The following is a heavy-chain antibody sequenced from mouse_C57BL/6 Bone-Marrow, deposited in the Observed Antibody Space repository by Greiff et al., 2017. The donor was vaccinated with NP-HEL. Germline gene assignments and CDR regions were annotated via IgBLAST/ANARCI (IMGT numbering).Heavy chain of an antibody. Sequence: VQLQQSGAELVRPGASVKLSCTASGFNIKDDYMHWVTQRPEQGLEWIGWIDPANGATEYASKFQGKATITADTSSNTAYLQLSSLTSEDTAVYYCTSIYDGFNWYVDVWGTGTTVTVSS. D-gene: IGHD2-3*01. V-gene: IGHV14-4*01. CDR1: GFNIKDDY. CDR3: TSIYDGFNWYVDV. CDR2: IDPANGAT. J-gene: IGHJ1*03.